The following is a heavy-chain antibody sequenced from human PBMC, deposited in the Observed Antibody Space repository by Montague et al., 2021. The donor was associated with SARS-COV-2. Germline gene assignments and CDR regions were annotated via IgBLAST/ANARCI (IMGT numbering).Heavy chain of an antibody. D-gene: IGHD2-2*01. V-gene: IGHV3-48*03. CDR1: GFNFGVYE. J-gene: IGHJ5*02. CDR3: ATAVPVADAS. Sequence: SLRLSCAASGFNFGVYEMNWVRQTPGKGLEWVSYINGGSSVMNYADSVMGRFTISRDNAESSLYLQMNSLRAEDMAVYYCATAVPVADASWGQGTLVTVSS. CDR2: INGGSSVM.